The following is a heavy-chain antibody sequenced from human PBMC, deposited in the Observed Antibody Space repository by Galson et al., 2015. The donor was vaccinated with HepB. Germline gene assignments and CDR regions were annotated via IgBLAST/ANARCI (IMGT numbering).Heavy chain of an antibody. J-gene: IGHJ4*02. Sequence: SPRLSCAAPGFTFSNAWMSWVRQVPGKGLEWVGRIKSKTDGGTTDYAGPVKGRLTSSRDDSKNTLYLQMNSLKTEDTAVYYRTTDEVVGATMADYWGQGTLVTVSA. CDR3: TTDEVVGATMADY. CDR1: GFTFSNAW. V-gene: IGHV3-15*01. CDR2: IKSKTDGGTT. D-gene: IGHD1-26*01.